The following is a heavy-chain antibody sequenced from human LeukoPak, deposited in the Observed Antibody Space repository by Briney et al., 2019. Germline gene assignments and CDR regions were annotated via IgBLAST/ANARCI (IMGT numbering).Heavy chain of an antibody. Sequence: GASVKVSCKASGGTFSSYDISWVRQAPGQGLVWMGGIMPMFGKANYAQKFQGRVTTTADKATSTAYMELSSLRSEDTAVYYCAGGRTDIVVVPATLRNYYFDYWGQGTLVTVSS. J-gene: IGHJ4*02. CDR3: AGGRTDIVVVPATLRNYYFDY. CDR1: GGTFSSYD. CDR2: IMPMFGKA. D-gene: IGHD2-2*01. V-gene: IGHV1-69*06.